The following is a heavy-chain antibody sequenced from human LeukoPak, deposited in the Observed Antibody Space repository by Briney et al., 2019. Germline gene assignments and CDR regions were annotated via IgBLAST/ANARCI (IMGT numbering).Heavy chain of an antibody. D-gene: IGHD5-18*01. Sequence: SETLSLTCTDSGGSISSYYWSWIRQPPGKGLERIGYIYYSGSTNYNPSLKSRVTISVDTSKNQFSLKLSSVTAADTAVYYCAGLYTAGVEFPYYWGQGTLVTVSS. V-gene: IGHV4-59*08. CDR1: GGSISSYY. CDR2: IYYSGST. CDR3: AGLYTAGVEFPYY. J-gene: IGHJ4*02.